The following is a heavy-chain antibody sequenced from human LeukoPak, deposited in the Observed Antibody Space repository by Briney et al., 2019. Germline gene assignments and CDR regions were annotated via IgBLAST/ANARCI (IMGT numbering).Heavy chain of an antibody. V-gene: IGHV4-39*07. J-gene: IGHJ4*02. Sequence: SETLSLTCTVSGGSMGSSPYYWGWIRQPPGKGLEWIGNIYYSGNTYYNPSLKSRVTLSVDTSKNQFSLKLNSMTAADTAVYYCATPGDQWLVYVYWGQGTLVTVSS. CDR3: ATPGDQWLVYVY. CDR2: IYYSGNT. CDR1: GGSMGSSPYY. D-gene: IGHD6-19*01.